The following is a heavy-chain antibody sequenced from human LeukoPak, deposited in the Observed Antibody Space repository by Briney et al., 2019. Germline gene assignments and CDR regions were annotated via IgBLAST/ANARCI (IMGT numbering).Heavy chain of an antibody. CDR1: GFTFSSYS. V-gene: IGHV3-21*01. Sequence: GGSLRLSCAASGFTFSSYSMNWVRQAPGKGLEWVSSISSSSSYIYYADSVKGRFTISRDNSKNTLYLQMNSLRAEDTAVYYCAKEGPGVYSSREGVDYGMDVWGQGTTVTVSS. D-gene: IGHD6-13*01. J-gene: IGHJ6*02. CDR3: AKEGPGVYSSREGVDYGMDV. CDR2: ISSSSSYI.